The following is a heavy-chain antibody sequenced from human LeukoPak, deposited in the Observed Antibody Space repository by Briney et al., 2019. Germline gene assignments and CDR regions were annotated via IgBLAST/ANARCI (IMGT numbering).Heavy chain of an antibody. D-gene: IGHD3-22*01. CDR1: GGSFSGYY. J-gene: IGHJ4*02. Sequence: SETLSLTCAVYGGSFSGYYWSWIRQPPGKGLEWIGEINRSGSTNYNPSLKSRVTISVDTSKNQFSLKLSSVTAADTAVYYCARASPKYYYDSSGYYYYFDYWGQGTLVTVSS. CDR2: INRSGST. V-gene: IGHV4-34*01. CDR3: ARASPKYYYDSSGYYYYFDY.